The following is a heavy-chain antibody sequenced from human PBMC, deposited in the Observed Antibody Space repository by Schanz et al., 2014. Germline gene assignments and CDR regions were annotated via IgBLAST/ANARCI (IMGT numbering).Heavy chain of an antibody. Sequence: QVQLVQSGAEVKKPGASVKVSCKASGYTFTTYYIHWVRQAPGQGLEWMGKINPSSGTTRIAQNFQGRLTVTRDTSTSTVNMELSSLRSEDTAVYYCVRDAGWAFGDYHGMDVWGQGTSVTVSS. V-gene: IGHV1-46*01. J-gene: IGHJ6*02. CDR1: GYTFTTYY. CDR3: VRDAGWAFGDYHGMDV. CDR2: INPSSGTT. D-gene: IGHD3-10*01.